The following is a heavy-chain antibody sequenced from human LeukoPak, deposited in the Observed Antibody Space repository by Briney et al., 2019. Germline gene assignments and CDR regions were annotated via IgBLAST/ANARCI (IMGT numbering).Heavy chain of an antibody. CDR2: ISGSGGST. Sequence: GGTLRLSCAASGFTFSSYGMSRVRQAPGKGLEWVSAISGSGGSTYYADSVKGRFTISRDNSKNTLYLQMNSLRAEDTAVYYCAKEGDYVWGSYQYYFDYWGQGTLVTVSS. D-gene: IGHD3-16*01. J-gene: IGHJ4*02. CDR1: GFTFSSYG. V-gene: IGHV3-23*01. CDR3: AKEGDYVWGSYQYYFDY.